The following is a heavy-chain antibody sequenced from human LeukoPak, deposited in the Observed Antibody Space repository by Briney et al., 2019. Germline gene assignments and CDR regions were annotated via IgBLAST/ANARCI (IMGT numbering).Heavy chain of an antibody. CDR3: ARLLNNDRSGDPDTFDI. Sequence: SETLSLTCSVSSGSISFHYWSWIRQPPGKGLEWLGFIYYSGTTRYNPSLRGRVTMSADTSKNHFFLKLTSVTAADTAVYYCARLLNNDRSGDPDTFDIWGQGTMVTVSS. V-gene: IGHV4-59*11. CDR1: SGSISFHY. D-gene: IGHD3-22*01. J-gene: IGHJ3*02. CDR2: IYYSGTT.